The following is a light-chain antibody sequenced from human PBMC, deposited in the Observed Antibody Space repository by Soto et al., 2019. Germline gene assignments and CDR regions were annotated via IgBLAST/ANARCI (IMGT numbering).Light chain of an antibody. CDR1: QSVSSN. CDR3: QQYNNWPPIT. V-gene: IGKV3-15*01. J-gene: IGKJ5*01. CDR2: GAS. Sequence: EVVMTQSPDTLSVSPGETATLSCRASQSVSSNLAWYQQKLGQAPRLLIYGASTRATGIPARFSGSGSGTEFTLTISSLQSEDFAVYYCQQYNNWPPITFGQGTRLEIK.